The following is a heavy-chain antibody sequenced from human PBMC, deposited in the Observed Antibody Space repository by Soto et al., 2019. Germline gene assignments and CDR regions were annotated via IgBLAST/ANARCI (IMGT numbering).Heavy chain of an antibody. J-gene: IGHJ5*02. V-gene: IGHV4-30-2*01. CDR1: GGSISSGGYS. CDR3: VRHVSRIAVNLFAP. Sequence: SETLSLTCAVSGGSISSGGYSWSWIRQPPGKGLEWIGYIYHSGSTYYNPSLKSRVTISVDRSKNQFSLKLSSVSAADTAVYYCVRHVSRIAVNLFAPSGQGSLVTVSS. CDR2: IYHSGST. D-gene: IGHD3-16*01.